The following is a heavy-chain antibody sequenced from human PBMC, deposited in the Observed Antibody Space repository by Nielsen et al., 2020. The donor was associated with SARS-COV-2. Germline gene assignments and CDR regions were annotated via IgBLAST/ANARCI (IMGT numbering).Heavy chain of an antibody. V-gene: IGHV4-4*08. J-gene: IGHJ4*02. D-gene: IGHD3-22*01. CDR1: GASVNNFH. CDR3: AKYDTHSD. CDR2: SSARGAT. Sequence: SETLSLTCTVSGASVNNFHWTWHRQFPGKGLEWIGYSSARGATRYNPSLKSRVSISIDTSKNQFSLNLMSVTAADSAIYFCAKYDTHSDWGQGTQVIVSS.